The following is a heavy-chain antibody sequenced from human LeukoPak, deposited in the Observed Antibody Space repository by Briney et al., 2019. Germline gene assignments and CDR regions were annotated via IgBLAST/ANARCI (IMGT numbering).Heavy chain of an antibody. Sequence: ASVKVSCKVSGYTLTELSMHWVRQAPGKGLEWMGGFDPEDGETIYAQKFQGRVTMTEDTSTDTAYMELSSLRSEDTAVYYCATVVTMIVEGSEYYGMDVWGQGTTVTVSS. CDR1: GYTLTELS. J-gene: IGHJ6*02. V-gene: IGHV1-24*01. CDR2: FDPEDGET. D-gene: IGHD3-22*01. CDR3: ATVVTMIVEGSEYYGMDV.